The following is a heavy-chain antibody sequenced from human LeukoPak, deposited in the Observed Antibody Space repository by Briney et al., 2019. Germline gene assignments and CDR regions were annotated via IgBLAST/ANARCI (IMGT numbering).Heavy chain of an antibody. V-gene: IGHV4-4*02. J-gene: IGHJ4*02. CDR1: GGSISSSNW. CDR3: ARAGSFEVGATSFDY. CDR2: IYHSGST. D-gene: IGHD1-26*01. Sequence: SETLSLTCAVSGGSISSSNWWSWVRQPPGKGLEWIGEIYHSGSTNYNPSLKSRVTISVDKSKNQFSLKLSSVTAADTAVYYCARAGSFEVGATSFDYWGQGTLVTVSS.